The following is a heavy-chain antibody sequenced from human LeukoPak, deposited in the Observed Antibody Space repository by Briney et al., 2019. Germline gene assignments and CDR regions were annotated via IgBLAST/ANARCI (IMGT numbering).Heavy chain of an antibody. V-gene: IGHV4-59*07. D-gene: IGHD3/OR15-3a*01. CDR3: AAEVNNDQGLDWDY. J-gene: IGHJ4*02. CDR2: TRYRGTT. Sequence: PSYTLSLTCTVSADSTSDYFYNWIRQPPGKGLEWIGYTRYRGTTSYNPSLKSRVTISLDTSQKQFSLKLNSVTSVDTGVYYWAAEVNNDQGLDWDYWGRGTRVPVSS. CDR1: ADSTSDYF.